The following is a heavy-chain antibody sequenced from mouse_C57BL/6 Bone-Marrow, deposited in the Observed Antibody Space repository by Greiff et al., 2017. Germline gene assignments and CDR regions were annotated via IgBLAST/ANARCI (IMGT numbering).Heavy chain of an antibody. Sequence: EVKLMESGGGLVKPGGSLKLSCAASGFTFSSYAMSWVRQTPEKRLAWVASISDGGSYTYYPANVKGRFTISRYNAKRNLYLQMSHLKSEDTAMYYGAMVYGSSRFAYWDQGNLVTVSA. CDR2: ISDGGSYT. J-gene: IGHJ3*01. V-gene: IGHV5-4*03. CDR3: AMVYGSSRFAY. CDR1: GFTFSSYA. D-gene: IGHD1-1*01.